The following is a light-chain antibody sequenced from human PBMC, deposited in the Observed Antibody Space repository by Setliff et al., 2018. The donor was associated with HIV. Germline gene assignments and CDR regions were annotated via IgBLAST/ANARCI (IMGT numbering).Light chain of an antibody. CDR2: DDN. CDR3: QVWDSSSHRQGL. Sequence: LTQPPSVSVAPGKTARITCGGNNSGSKSVHWYQQKPGQAPVLVVYDDNDRPSGIPERFSDSNSGNTATLTISRVEAGDEADYYCQVWDSSSHRQGLFGGGTKVTVL. J-gene: IGLJ2*01. CDR1: NSGSKS. V-gene: IGLV3-21*03.